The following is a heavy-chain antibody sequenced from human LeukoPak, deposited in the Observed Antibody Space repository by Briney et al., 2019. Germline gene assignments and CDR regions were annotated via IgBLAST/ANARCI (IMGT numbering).Heavy chain of an antibody. J-gene: IGHJ4*02. V-gene: IGHV3-64D*06. Sequence: PGGSLRLSCSASGFTFSSYAMHWVRQAPGKGLEYVSAISSNGGSTYYADSVKGRFTISRDNSKNTLYLQMSSLRAEDTAVYYCARDLTYPRSGWYPRFDYWGQGTLVTVSS. D-gene: IGHD6-19*01. CDR3: ARDLTYPRSGWYPRFDY. CDR1: GFTFSSYA. CDR2: ISSNGGST.